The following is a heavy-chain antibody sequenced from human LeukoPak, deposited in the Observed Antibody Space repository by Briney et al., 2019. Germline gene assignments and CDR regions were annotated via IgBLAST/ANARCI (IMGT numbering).Heavy chain of an antibody. CDR3: ARLFNSGSYYNRYFDY. CDR1: GYTFTNYY. CDR2: IIPIFGTA. V-gene: IGHV1-2*02. J-gene: IGHJ4*02. Sequence: ASVKVSCKTSGYTFTNYYIHYVRQAPGQGLEWMGGIIPIFGTANYAQKFQGRVTMTRDTSISTAYMELSRLRSDDTAVYYCARLFNSGSYYNRYFDYWGQGTLVTVSS. D-gene: IGHD3-10*01.